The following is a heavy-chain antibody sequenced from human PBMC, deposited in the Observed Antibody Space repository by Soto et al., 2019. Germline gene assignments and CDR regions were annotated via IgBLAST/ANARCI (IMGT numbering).Heavy chain of an antibody. V-gene: IGHV3-33*01. CDR2: IWYDGSNK. CDR1: GFTFSSYG. CDR3: ARRAYDSSGYDAFDI. J-gene: IGHJ3*02. Sequence: GGSLRLSCAASGFTFSSYGMHWVRQAPGKGLEWVAGIWYDGSNKYYADSVKDRFTSTRDNSKNTLYLQMKSLRAEDTAVYYCARRAYDSSGYDAFDIWGQGTLVTVSS. D-gene: IGHD3-22*01.